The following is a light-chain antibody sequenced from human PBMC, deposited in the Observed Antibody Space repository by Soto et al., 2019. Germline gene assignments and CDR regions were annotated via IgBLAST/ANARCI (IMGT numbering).Light chain of an antibody. CDR2: SNN. Sequence: QSVLTQPPSASGTPGQSVTISCSGSTSNIGSNTVNWYQQLPGTAPKLLVYSNNQRPSGVPGRFSDSKSGTSASLAISGLQSEDEADYYCASWDDSLNGVVFGGGTKLTVL. CDR1: TSNIGSNT. J-gene: IGLJ2*01. V-gene: IGLV1-44*01. CDR3: ASWDDSLNGVV.